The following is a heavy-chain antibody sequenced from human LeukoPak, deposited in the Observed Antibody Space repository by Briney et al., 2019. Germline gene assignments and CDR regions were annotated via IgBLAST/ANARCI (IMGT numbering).Heavy chain of an antibody. Sequence: SETLSLTCTVSGGSISSSSYYWGWIRQPPGKGLEWIGSIYYSGSTYYNPSLKSRVTISVDTSKNQFSLKLSSVTAADTAVYCCARRVADRDYWGQGTLVTVSS. CDR1: GGSISSSSYY. CDR2: IYYSGST. V-gene: IGHV4-39*01. J-gene: IGHJ4*02. CDR3: ARRVADRDY.